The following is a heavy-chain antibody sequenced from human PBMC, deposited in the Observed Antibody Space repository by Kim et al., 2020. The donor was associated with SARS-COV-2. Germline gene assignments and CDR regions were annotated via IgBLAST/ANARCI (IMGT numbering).Heavy chain of an antibody. CDR3: AKDWGAKVRYVDS. CDR1: GFTFSSYG. V-gene: IGHV3-30*18. Sequence: GGSLRLSCAASGFTFSSYGMHWVRQAPGKGLEWVAVISYDGSNKYYEDSVKGRFTISRDNSKNTLYLQMNSLRAEDTAVYYCAKDWGAKVRYVDSWGQGT. CDR2: ISYDGSNK. J-gene: IGHJ4*02. D-gene: IGHD3-16*01.